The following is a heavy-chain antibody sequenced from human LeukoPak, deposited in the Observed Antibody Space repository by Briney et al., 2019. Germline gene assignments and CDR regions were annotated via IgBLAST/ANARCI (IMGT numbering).Heavy chain of an antibody. D-gene: IGHD6-19*01. J-gene: IGHJ4*02. CDR1: GYTFTSYG. CDR3: AGVFTISSGWYRSFDY. V-gene: IGHV1-18*01. CDR2: ISAYNGHT. Sequence: ASMKVSCKASGYTFTSYGISWVRQAPGQGHEWMGWISAYNGHTNYAQKVQGRVTMTTDTSTSKTYMELRIPRPDETAVYYCAGVFTISSGWYRSFDYWGQGTLVTVSS.